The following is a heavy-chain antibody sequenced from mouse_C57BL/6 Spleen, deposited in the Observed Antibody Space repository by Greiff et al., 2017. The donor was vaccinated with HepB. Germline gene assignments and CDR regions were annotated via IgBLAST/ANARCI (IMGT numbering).Heavy chain of an antibody. CDR1: GYTFTSYW. CDR2: IYPGSGST. CDR3: AKETSYYGSSYEAMDY. Sequence: QVQLKQPGAELVKPGASVKMSCKASGYTFTSYWITWVKQRPGQGLEWIGDIYPGSGSTNYNEKFKSKATLTVDTSSSTAYMQLSSLTSEDSAVYYCAKETSYYGSSYEAMDYWGQGTSVTVSS. J-gene: IGHJ4*01. V-gene: IGHV1-55*01. D-gene: IGHD1-1*01.